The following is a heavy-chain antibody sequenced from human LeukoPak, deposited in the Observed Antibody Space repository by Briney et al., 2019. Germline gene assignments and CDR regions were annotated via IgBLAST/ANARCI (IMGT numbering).Heavy chain of an antibody. J-gene: IGHJ4*02. Sequence: GGSLRLSCAASGFTFSGYAMSWVRQAPGKGLEWVSAISGSGGSTYYADSVKGRFTISRDNSKNTLYLQMNSLRAEDTAVYYCAKDLHDILTGYPPGYFDYWGQGTLVTVSS. D-gene: IGHD3-9*01. V-gene: IGHV3-23*01. CDR2: ISGSGGST. CDR3: AKDLHDILTGYPPGYFDY. CDR1: GFTFSGYA.